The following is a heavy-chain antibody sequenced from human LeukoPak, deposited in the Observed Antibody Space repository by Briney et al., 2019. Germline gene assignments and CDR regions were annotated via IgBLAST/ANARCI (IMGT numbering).Heavy chain of an antibody. Sequence: SQTLSLTCTVPGGSISSSSYYWGWIRQPPGKGLEWIGSIYYSGSTYYNPSLKSRVTISVDTSKNQFSLKLSSVTAADTAVYYCARVDIAVAGTFAVQFDYWGQGTLVTVSS. V-gene: IGHV4-39*01. D-gene: IGHD6-19*01. J-gene: IGHJ4*02. CDR2: IYYSGST. CDR3: ARVDIAVAGTFAVQFDY. CDR1: GGSISSSSYY.